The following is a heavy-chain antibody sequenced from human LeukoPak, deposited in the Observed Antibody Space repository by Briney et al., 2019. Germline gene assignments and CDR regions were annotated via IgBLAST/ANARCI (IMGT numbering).Heavy chain of an antibody. V-gene: IGHV3-7*01. D-gene: IGHD1-1*01. J-gene: IGHJ3*02. Sequence: GGSLRLSCAVSGFTFSSYGMSWVRQAPGKGLEWVANIRQGGSKTYYVDSVKGRFTISRDNAKNSLYLQMNSLRAEDTAVYYCARVSDNWNDGLNAFDIWGQGTMVTVSS. CDR2: IRQGGSKT. CDR3: ARVSDNWNDGLNAFDI. CDR1: GFTFSSYG.